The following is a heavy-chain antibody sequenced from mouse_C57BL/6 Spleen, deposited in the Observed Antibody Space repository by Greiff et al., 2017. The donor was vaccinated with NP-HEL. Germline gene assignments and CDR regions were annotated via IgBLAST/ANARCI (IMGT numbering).Heavy chain of an antibody. CDR1: GYTFTSYW. D-gene: IGHD1-1*01. CDR2: IYPGSGST. CDR3: ARGGYYYGSSYAMDY. Sequence: VQLQESGAELVKPGASVKMSCKASGYTFTSYWITWVKQRPGQGLEWIGDIYPGSGSTNYNEKFKSKATLTVDTSSSTAYMQLSSLTSEDSAVYYCARGGYYYGSSYAMDYWGQGTSVTVSS. V-gene: IGHV1-55*01. J-gene: IGHJ4*01.